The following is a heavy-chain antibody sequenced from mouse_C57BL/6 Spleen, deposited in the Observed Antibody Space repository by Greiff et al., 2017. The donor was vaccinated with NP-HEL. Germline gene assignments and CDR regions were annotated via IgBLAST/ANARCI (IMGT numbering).Heavy chain of an antibody. D-gene: IGHD1-1*01. V-gene: IGHV5-6*01. J-gene: IGHJ2*01. Sequence: EVMLVESGGDLVKPGGSLKLSCAASGFTFSSYGMSWVRQTPDKRLEWVATISSGGSYTYYPDSVKGRFTISRDNAKNTLYLQMSSLKSEDTAMYYCARQWYYGSSPSFDYWGQGTTLTVSS. CDR3: ARQWYYGSSPSFDY. CDR1: GFTFSSYG. CDR2: ISSGGSYT.